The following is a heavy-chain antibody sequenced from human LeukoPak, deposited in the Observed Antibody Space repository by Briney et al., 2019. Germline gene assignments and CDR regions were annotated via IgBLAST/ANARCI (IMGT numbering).Heavy chain of an antibody. V-gene: IGHV4-59*01. CDR2: IYYTGST. Sequence: SETLSLTCGVSGGSISGYHWSWIRQPPGKGLEVIGYIYYTGSTHYNPSLKSRVTISLDTSKNQFSLKLNSVTAADTAVYYCARQRSLGYCSSTSCYTPSINYYGMDVWGQGTTVTVSS. CDR1: GGSISGYH. J-gene: IGHJ6*02. CDR3: ARQRSLGYCSSTSCYTPSINYYGMDV. D-gene: IGHD2-2*02.